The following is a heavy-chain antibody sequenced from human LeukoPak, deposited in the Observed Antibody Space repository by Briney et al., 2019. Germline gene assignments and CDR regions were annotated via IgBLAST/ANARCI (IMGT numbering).Heavy chain of an antibody. J-gene: IGHJ4*02. CDR1: GFTVSDNN. CDR3: AREVSEGFDF. Sequence: GGSLRLSCAASGFTVSDNNMIWVRQAPGKGLEWVSSFGTRSTSIYHAGSVKGRFAISRDNAKNSLYLQMNSLRAEDTALYYCAREVSEGFDFWGQGTLVTVSS. D-gene: IGHD3-22*01. V-gene: IGHV3-21*01. CDR2: FGTRSTSI.